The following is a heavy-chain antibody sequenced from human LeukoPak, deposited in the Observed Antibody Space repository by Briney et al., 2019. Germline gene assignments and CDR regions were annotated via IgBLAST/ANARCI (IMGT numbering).Heavy chain of an antibody. V-gene: IGHV1-69*04. J-gene: IGHJ4*02. Sequence: SVKVSCKASGGTFSSYAISWVRQAPGQGLEWMGRIIPILGIANYAQKFQSRVTITADKSTSTAYMELSSLRSEDTAVYYCARLSYSGSLRVDYWGQGTLVIVSS. CDR3: ARLSYSGSLRVDY. CDR2: IIPILGIA. D-gene: IGHD1-26*01. CDR1: GGTFSSYA.